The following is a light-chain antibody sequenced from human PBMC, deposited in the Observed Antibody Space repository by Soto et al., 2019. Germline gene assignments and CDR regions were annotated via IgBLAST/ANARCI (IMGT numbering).Light chain of an antibody. J-gene: IGKJ1*01. CDR3: QQYNNWPRT. V-gene: IGKV3-15*01. CDR1: QSISSN. CDR2: GAS. Sequence: EIVMTHSPATLSVSPGDRATLSCRASQSISSNLGWYQQKRGQAPRLLIYGASTRATGIPARFSGSGSGTEFTLTISSLQSEDFAVYYCQQYNNWPRTFGQGTKVDIK.